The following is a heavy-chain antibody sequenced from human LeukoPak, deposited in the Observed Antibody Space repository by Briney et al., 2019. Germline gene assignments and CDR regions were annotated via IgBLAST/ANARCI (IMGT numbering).Heavy chain of an antibody. CDR2: IYYSGST. V-gene: IGHV4-31*03. Sequence: EPSETLSLTCTVSGGSISSGGYYWSWSRQHPGKGLEWIGYIYYSGSTYYNPSLKSRVTISVDTSKNQFSLKLSSVTAADTAVYYCARFPDVWGSYRYSVNWGQGTLVTVSS. CDR3: ARFPDVWGSYRYSVN. D-gene: IGHD3-16*02. J-gene: IGHJ4*02. CDR1: GGSISSGGYY.